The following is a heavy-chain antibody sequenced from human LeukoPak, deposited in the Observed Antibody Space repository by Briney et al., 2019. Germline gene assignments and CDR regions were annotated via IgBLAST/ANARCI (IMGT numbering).Heavy chain of an antibody. J-gene: IGHJ4*02. CDR2: IGYTGDST. CDR3: AKHVHSGYDYYDC. Sequence: GGSLRLSCAASGFTFSSYAMNWVRQAPGKGLEWVSGIGYTGDSTFYADSVKGRFTISRDNSKNTLYLQMNSLRAEDTSVYYCAKHVHSGYDYYDCWGQGTLVTVSS. CDR1: GFTFSSYA. V-gene: IGHV3-23*01. D-gene: IGHD5-12*01.